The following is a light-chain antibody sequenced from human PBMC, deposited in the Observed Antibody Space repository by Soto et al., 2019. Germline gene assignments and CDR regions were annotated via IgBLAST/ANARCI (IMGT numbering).Light chain of an antibody. CDR1: QSISDW. V-gene: IGKV1-5*01. CDR2: DAS. CDR3: QQYYSYPPT. Sequence: DIQMTQSPSTLSASVGDRVTITCRASQSISDWLAWFQQKPGKAPKVLIYDASTLQSGVPSRFSGSGSGTDFTLTISCLQSEDFATYYCQQYYSYPPTFGQGTKVDIK. J-gene: IGKJ1*01.